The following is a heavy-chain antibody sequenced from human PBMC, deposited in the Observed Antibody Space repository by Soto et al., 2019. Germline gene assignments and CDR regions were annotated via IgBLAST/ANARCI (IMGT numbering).Heavy chain of an antibody. CDR1: GFTFSSYS. V-gene: IGHV3-33*01. CDR3: ARDFYGSGGYTPDY. Sequence: PGGSLRLSCAASGFTFSSYSMHWVRQAPGKGLEWVAVIWYDGSNKYYADSVKGRFTISRDNSKNTLYLQMNSLRAEDTAVYYCARDFYGSGGYTPDYWGQGTLVTVS. CDR2: IWYDGSNK. J-gene: IGHJ4*02. D-gene: IGHD3-10*01.